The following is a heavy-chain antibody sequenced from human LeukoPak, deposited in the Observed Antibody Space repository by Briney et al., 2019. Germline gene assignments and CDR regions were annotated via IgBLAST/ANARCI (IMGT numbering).Heavy chain of an antibody. CDR1: GGTFSSYA. CDR2: IIPIFGTA. J-gene: IGHJ3*02. CDR3: AREGYSYGTNAFDI. Sequence: SVKVSCKASGGTFSSYAISWVRPAPGQGLGWMGGIIPIFGTANYAQKFQGRVTITTDESTSTAYMELSSLRSEDTAVYYCAREGYSYGTNAFDIWGQGTMVTVSS. V-gene: IGHV1-69*05. D-gene: IGHD5-18*01.